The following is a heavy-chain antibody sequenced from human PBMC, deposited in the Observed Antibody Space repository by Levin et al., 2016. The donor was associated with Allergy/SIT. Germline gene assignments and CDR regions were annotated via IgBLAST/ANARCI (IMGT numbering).Heavy chain of an antibody. CDR1: GFTFSSYS. CDR2: ISSSSSYI. CDR3: AREANNAFDI. Sequence: GESLKISCAASGFTFSSYSMNWVRQAPGKGLEWVSSISSSSSYIYYADSVKGRFTISRDNAKNSLYLQMNSLRAEDTAVYYCAREANNAFDIWGQGTMVTVSS. D-gene: IGHD4/OR15-4a*01. J-gene: IGHJ3*02. V-gene: IGHV3-21*01.